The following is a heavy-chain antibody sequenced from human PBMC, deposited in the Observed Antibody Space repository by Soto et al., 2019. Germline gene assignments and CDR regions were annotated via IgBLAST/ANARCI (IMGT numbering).Heavy chain of an antibody. CDR2: IYWDDDK. J-gene: IGHJ4*02. Sequence: QITLKESGPTLVRPAQTLTLTCDFSGFSLSTYDMGVAWIRQPPGKALEWLALIYWDDDKRYSPSLKDSIAISKDTSSNQVVLTITNMDPGDTATYFCAHAGDYDMLTFDHWGPGTLVTVSS. CDR1: GFSLSTYDMG. V-gene: IGHV2-5*02. CDR3: AHAGDYDMLTFDH. D-gene: IGHD4-17*01.